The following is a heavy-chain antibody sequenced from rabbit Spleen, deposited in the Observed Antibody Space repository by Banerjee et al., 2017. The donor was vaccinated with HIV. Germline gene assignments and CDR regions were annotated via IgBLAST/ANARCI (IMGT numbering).Heavy chain of an antibody. CDR2: IDPVFGTT. V-gene: IGHV1S7*01. D-gene: IGHD1-1*01. Sequence: QLVESGGGLVQPGGSLKLSCKASGFDFSTYSMSWVRQAPGKGLEWIGYIDPVFGTTYYANWVNGRFPISSHNAQNTLYLQLNSLTAADTATYFCVRGASSSGYYSLWGHGTLVTVS. CDR1: GFDFSTYS. J-gene: IGHJ4*01. CDR3: VRGASSSGYYSL.